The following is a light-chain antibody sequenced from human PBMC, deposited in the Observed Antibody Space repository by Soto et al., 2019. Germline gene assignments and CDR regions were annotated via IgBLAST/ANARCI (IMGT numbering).Light chain of an antibody. CDR3: MQVLQTPYT. J-gene: IGKJ2*01. CDR1: QSLLHSSGHNY. V-gene: IGKV2-28*01. Sequence: DILMTQSPLSLPVTPGEPASISCRSSQSLLHSSGHNYLDWYLQKPGQPPQLLIYVGSNRASGVPDRFNGSGSGTDFMFQISRVEADDVGVYYCMQVLQTPYTFGQGTKLEIK. CDR2: VGS.